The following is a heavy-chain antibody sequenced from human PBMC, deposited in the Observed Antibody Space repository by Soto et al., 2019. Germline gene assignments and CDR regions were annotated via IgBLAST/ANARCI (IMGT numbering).Heavy chain of an antibody. CDR2: ISSSSSYI. CDR1: GFTFSSYS. V-gene: IGHV3-21*01. D-gene: IGHD4-17*01. J-gene: IGHJ4*02. Sequence: GGSLRLSCAASGFTFSSYSMNWVRQAPGKGLEWVSSISSSSSYIYYADSVKGRFTISRDNAKNSLYLQMDSLRAEDTAVYYCARDWAVTTFDYWGQGTLVTVSS. CDR3: ARDWAVTTFDY.